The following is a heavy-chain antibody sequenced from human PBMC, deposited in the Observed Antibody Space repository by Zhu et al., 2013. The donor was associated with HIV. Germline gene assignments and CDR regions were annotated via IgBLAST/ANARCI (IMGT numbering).Heavy chain of an antibody. J-gene: IGHJ6*02. V-gene: IGHV1-18*01. CDR1: GYTFTSYG. Sequence: QVQLVQSGAEVKKPGASVKVSCKASGYTFTSYGISWVRQAPGQGLEWMGWISAYNGNTNYAQKLQGRVTMTTDTSTSTAYMELRSLRSDDTAVYYCARERNYGDYSFYYYYYGMDVWGQGTTVTVSS. CDR3: ARERNYGDYSFYYYYYGMDV. D-gene: IGHD4-17*01. CDR2: ISAYNGNT.